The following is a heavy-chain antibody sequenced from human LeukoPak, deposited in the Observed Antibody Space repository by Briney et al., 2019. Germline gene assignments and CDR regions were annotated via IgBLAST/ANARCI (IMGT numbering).Heavy chain of an antibody. CDR3: TRDRTYYYGSGPSYYMDV. D-gene: IGHD3-10*01. CDR1: GFTFGDYA. J-gene: IGHJ6*03. V-gene: IGHV3-49*04. CDR2: IRSKAYGGTT. Sequence: GGSLRLSCTASGFTFGDYAMSWVRQAPGKGLEWVGFIRSKAYGGTTEYAASVKGRFTISRDDSKSIAYLQMNSLKTEDTAVYYCTRDRTYYYGSGPSYYMDVWGKGTTVTVSS.